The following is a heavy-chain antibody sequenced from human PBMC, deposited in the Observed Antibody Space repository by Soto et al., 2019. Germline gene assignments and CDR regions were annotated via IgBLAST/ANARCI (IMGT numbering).Heavy chain of an antibody. Sequence: GASLKISCKGSGYSFTTYWIGWVRQMPGKGLEWMGLIYPGDSDTRYSPSFQGQVTISVDKSINTAYLQWSGLKASDSAMYYCARGDGYRALDYWGQGTLVTVSS. J-gene: IGHJ4*02. V-gene: IGHV5-51*01. D-gene: IGHD5-12*01. CDR3: ARGDGYRALDY. CDR2: IYPGDSDT. CDR1: GYSFTTYW.